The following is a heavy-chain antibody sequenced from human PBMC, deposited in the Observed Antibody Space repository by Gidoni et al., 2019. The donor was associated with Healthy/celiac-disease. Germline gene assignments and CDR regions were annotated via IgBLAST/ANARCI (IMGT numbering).Heavy chain of an antibody. CDR3: AKDQYYDSSGYSADY. CDR2: ISGRGGST. Sequence: EVQLLESGGGLVQPGGSLSLSCAASGFTFSGYAMTWVRQAPGKGLEWVSAISGRGGSTYYADSVKGRFTISRDNSKNTLYLQMNSLRAEDTAVYYCAKDQYYDSSGYSADYWGQGTRVTVSS. D-gene: IGHD3-22*01. V-gene: IGHV3-23*01. J-gene: IGHJ4*02. CDR1: GFTFSGYA.